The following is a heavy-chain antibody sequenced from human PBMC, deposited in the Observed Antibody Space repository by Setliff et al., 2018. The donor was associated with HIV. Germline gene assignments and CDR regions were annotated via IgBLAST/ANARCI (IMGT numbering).Heavy chain of an antibody. J-gene: IGHJ4*02. Sequence: PGESLKISCAVSGFSFRTYWMSWVRQAPGKGLEWVANIQQDGSGKYYVDSVKGRFTISRDNAKNSLSLQMNSLRAEDTAVYYCARDYYGGCGDYDFGNYFDYWGQGTLVTVSS. CDR2: IQQDGSGK. D-gene: IGHD4-17*01. CDR1: GFSFRTYW. CDR3: ARDYYGGCGDYDFGNYFDY. V-gene: IGHV3-7*03.